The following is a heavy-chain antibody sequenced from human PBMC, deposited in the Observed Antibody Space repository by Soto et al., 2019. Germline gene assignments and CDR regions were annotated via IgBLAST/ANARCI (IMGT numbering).Heavy chain of an antibody. D-gene: IGHD3-3*01. Sequence: PVGSLRLSCAASGFTFSSYGMHWVRQAPGKGLEWVAVISYDGSNKYYADSVKGRFTISRDNSKNTLYLQMNSLRAEDTAVYHCAKSPRAEILDYWGQGTLVTVSS. CDR1: GFTFSSYG. J-gene: IGHJ4*02. CDR3: AKSPRAEILDY. CDR2: ISYDGSNK. V-gene: IGHV3-30*18.